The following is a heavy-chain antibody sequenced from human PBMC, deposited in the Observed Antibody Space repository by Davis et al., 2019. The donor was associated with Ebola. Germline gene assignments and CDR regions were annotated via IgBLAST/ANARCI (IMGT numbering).Heavy chain of an antibody. CDR3: ARDLGSDIYYYGMDV. J-gene: IGHJ6*02. V-gene: IGHV1-46*01. CDR2: INPSGGST. D-gene: IGHD6-25*01. Sequence: ASVKVSCKASRYTFTSYYMHWVRQAPRQGLEWMGIINPSGGSTSYAQKFQGRVTITRDTSASTAYMELSSLRSEDTAVYYCARDLGSDIYYYGMDVWGQGTTVTVSS. CDR1: RYTFTSYY.